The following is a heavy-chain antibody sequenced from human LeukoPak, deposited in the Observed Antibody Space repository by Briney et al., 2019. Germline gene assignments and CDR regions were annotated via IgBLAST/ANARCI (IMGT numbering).Heavy chain of an antibody. CDR1: GASISTYY. Sequence: PSETLSLTCSVSGASISTYYWNWIRQSAGKGLEWIGRIYTSGNTNYNPSLKSRVTMSADTSKNQLSLRLSSVTAADTAVYYCARGGYCSSSSCYPYNMDVWGKGTTVTVSS. V-gene: IGHV4-4*07. CDR2: IYTSGNT. CDR3: ARGGYCSSSSCYPYNMDV. D-gene: IGHD2-2*03. J-gene: IGHJ6*03.